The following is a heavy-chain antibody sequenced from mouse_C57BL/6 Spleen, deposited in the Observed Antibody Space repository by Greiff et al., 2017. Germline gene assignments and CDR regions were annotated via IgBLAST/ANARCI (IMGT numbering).Heavy chain of an antibody. V-gene: IGHV2-2*01. CDR3: ARGALGGNYFDY. CDR1: GFSLTSYG. CDR2: IWSGGST. J-gene: IGHJ2*01. D-gene: IGHD4-1*01. Sequence: VQVVESGPGLVQPSQSLSITCTVSGFSLTSYGVHWVRQSPGKGLEWLGVIWSGGSTDYNAEFISRLSISKDNSKSQVFFKMNRLQADDTAIYYGARGALGGNYFDYWGQGTTLTVSS.